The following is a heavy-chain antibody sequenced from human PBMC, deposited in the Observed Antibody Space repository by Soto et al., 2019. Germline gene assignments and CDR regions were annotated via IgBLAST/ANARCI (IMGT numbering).Heavy chain of an antibody. D-gene: IGHD2-15*01. CDR3: ARDALLPPNWFDP. J-gene: IGHJ5*02. CDR1: GYTFTGYY. CDR2: INPNSGGT. Sequence: ASVKVSCKASGYTFTGYYMHWVRQAPGQGLEWMGWINPNSGGTNYAQKFQGRVTMTRDTSISTAYMELSRLRSDDTAVYYCARDALLPPNWFDPWGQGTLVTVSS. V-gene: IGHV1-2*02.